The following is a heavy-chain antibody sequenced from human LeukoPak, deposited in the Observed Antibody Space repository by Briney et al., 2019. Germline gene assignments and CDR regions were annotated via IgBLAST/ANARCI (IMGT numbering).Heavy chain of an antibody. CDR2: ISSSGGST. V-gene: IGHV3-23*01. J-gene: IGHJ4*02. CDR3: VRVFGGNYGGDY. Sequence: GGSLRLSCAASGFTFGTYAMSWVRQAPEKGLEWVSSISSSGGSTYYAGSVKGRFTISRDTSKKTLYLQMNSLRAEDTAVYYCVRVFGGNYGGDYWGQGTLVTVSS. D-gene: IGHD1-7*01. CDR1: GFTFGTYA.